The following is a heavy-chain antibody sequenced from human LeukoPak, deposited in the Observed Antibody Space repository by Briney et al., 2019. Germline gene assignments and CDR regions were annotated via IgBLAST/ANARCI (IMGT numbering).Heavy chain of an antibody. V-gene: IGHV5-51*01. Sequence: GESLKISCKGSGYSFTSYWIGWVRQMPGKGLEWMGIIYPGDSDTRYSTSFQGQVTISADKSISTAYLQWSSLKASDTAMYYCARLEGIAVAGTGFYYFDYWGQGTLVTVSS. CDR3: ARLEGIAVAGTGFYYFDY. CDR1: GYSFTSYW. J-gene: IGHJ4*01. D-gene: IGHD6-19*01. CDR2: IYPGDSDT.